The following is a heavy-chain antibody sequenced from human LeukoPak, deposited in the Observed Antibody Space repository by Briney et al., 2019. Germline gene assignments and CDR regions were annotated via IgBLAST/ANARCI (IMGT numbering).Heavy chain of an antibody. CDR3: ARGQHWRVESHAFDI. CDR2: ISYDGSYM. CDR1: GFTFSSYA. Sequence: GGSLRLSCVASGFTFSSYAMHWVRQAPGKGLEWVAVISYDGSYMSYADSVKGRFTISRDNSKNTPYVQMNSLRAEDTAVYYCARGQHWRVESHAFDIWGQGT. D-gene: IGHD3-3*01. J-gene: IGHJ3*02. V-gene: IGHV3-30*04.